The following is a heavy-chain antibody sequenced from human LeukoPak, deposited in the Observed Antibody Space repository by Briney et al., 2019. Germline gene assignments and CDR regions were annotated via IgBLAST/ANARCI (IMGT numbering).Heavy chain of an antibody. CDR2: IYWDDDK. CDR3: AHCPYYYDNSGYYYYFDY. Sequence: SGPTLVNPTQTLTLTCTFSGFSLSTSGVGVGWIRQPPGKALEWLALIYWDDDKRYSPSLKSRVTITKDTSKNQVVLTMTNMDPVDTATYYCAHCPYYYDNSGYYYYFDYWGQGTLVTVS. CDR1: GFSLSTSGVG. J-gene: IGHJ4*02. V-gene: IGHV2-5*02. D-gene: IGHD3-22*01.